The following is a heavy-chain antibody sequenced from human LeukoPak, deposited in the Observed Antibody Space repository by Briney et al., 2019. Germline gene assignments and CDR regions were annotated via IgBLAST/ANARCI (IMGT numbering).Heavy chain of an antibody. D-gene: IGHD2/OR15-2a*01. Sequence: SETLSLTCTVSGGSISSSSYYWGWIRQPPGKGLEWIGSIYYSGSTYYNPSLKSRVTISVDTSKNQFSLNLSSVTAADTAVYYCARVASMRYFQHWGQGTLVTVSS. CDR2: IYYSGST. CDR1: GGSISSSSYY. J-gene: IGHJ1*01. V-gene: IGHV4-39*07. CDR3: ARVASMRYFQH.